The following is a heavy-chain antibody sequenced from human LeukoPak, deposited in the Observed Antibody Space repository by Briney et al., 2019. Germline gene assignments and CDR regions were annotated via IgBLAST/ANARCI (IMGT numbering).Heavy chain of an antibody. J-gene: IGHJ4*02. CDR1: GYSFTTYY. CDR3: ARLRWPRGGRSSFDY. Sequence: GESLKISCKGSGYSFTTYYITWVRQMPGKGLEWMGRIDPSDSYTNYSPSFQGQVTISADESITTAYLQWSSLKASDTAMYYCARLRWPRGGRSSFDYWGQGALVTVSS. V-gene: IGHV5-10-1*04. D-gene: IGHD3-10*01. CDR2: IDPSDSYT.